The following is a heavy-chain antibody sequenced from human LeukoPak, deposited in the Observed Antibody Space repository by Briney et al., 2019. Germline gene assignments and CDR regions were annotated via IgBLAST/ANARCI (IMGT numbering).Heavy chain of an antibody. CDR3: ARDSGWELLDPRDALDI. CDR1: GFTFSDYY. Sequence: PGGSLRLSCAASGFTFSDYYMSWIRQAPGKGLEWVSYISSSGSTIYYADSVKGRFTISRDNAKNSLYLQMNSLRAEDTAVYYCARDSGWELLDPRDALDIWGQGTMVTVSS. D-gene: IGHD1-26*01. V-gene: IGHV3-11*04. J-gene: IGHJ3*02. CDR2: ISSSGSTI.